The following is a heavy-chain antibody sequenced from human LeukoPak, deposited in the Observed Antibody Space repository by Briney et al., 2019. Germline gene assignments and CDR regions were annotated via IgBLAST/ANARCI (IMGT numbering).Heavy chain of an antibody. Sequence: GESLQISCQGSGSSFTSYWIGGVRQVPGKGLEWMGIIYPGDSDTRYSPSFQGQVTISADKSISTAYLQWSSLKASDTAMYYCARHRRATVNHYYYGMDVWGQGTTVTVSS. D-gene: IGHD4-17*01. V-gene: IGHV5-51*01. CDR3: ARHRRATVNHYYYGMDV. CDR2: IYPGDSDT. CDR1: GSSFTSYW. J-gene: IGHJ6*02.